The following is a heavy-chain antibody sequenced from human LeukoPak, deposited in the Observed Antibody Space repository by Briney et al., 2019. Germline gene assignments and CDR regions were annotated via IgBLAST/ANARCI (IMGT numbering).Heavy chain of an antibody. D-gene: IGHD3-22*01. V-gene: IGHV4-59*12. CDR1: GGSISGNY. J-gene: IGHJ4*02. Sequence: SETLSLTCTVSGGSISGNYWSWIRQPPGKGLEWIGYIYYSGSTYYNPSLKSRVTISVDTSKNQFSLKLSSVTAADTAVYYCARVNYYDSSGYGYFDYWGQGTLVTVSS. CDR3: ARVNYYDSSGYGYFDY. CDR2: IYYSGST.